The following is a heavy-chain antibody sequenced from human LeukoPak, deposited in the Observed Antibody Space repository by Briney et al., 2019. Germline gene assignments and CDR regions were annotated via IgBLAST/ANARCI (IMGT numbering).Heavy chain of an antibody. CDR3: ARSTDSSGWFRADYYYYGMDV. CDR2: ISGYNGNT. CDR1: GYTFTSYA. J-gene: IGHJ6*02. V-gene: IGHV1-18*01. Sequence: ASVKVSCKASGYTFTSYAISWVRQAPGPGLEWMGWISGYNGNTKYAQKVQGRVTMTTDTSTSTAYMELRSLRSDDTAVYYCARSTDSSGWFRADYYYYGMDVWGQGTTVTVSS. D-gene: IGHD6-19*01.